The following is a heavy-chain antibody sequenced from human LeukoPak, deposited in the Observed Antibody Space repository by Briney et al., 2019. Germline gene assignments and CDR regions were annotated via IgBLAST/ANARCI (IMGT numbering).Heavy chain of an antibody. CDR2: INHSGST. CDR1: GGSSSGYY. V-gene: IGHV4-34*01. D-gene: IGHD3-10*01. J-gene: IGHJ6*02. CDR3: ARGDWSYYGSGSYYRYYYGMDV. Sequence: SETLSLTCAVYGGSSSGYYWSWIRQPPGKGLEWIGEINHSGSTNYNPSLKSRVTISVDTSKNQLSLKLSSVTAADTAVYYCARGDWSYYGSGSYYRYYYGMDVWGQGTTVTVSS.